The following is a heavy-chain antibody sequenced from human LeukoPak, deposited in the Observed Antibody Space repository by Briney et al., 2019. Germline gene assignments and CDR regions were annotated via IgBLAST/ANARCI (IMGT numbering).Heavy chain of an antibody. CDR3: ARDRQTWSGVPYNWFDP. CDR2: INPSGGST. CDR1: GYTFTSYY. Sequence: GASVKVSCKASGYTFTSYYMHWVRQAPGQGLEWIGIINPSGGSTSYAQKFQGRVTMTRDTSTSTVYMELSSLRSEDTAVYYCARDRQTWSGVPYNWFDPWGQGTLVTVSS. V-gene: IGHV1-46*01. J-gene: IGHJ5*02. D-gene: IGHD3-10*01.